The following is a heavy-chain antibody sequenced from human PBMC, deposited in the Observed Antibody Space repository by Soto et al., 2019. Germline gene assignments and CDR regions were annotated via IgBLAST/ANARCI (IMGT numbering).Heavy chain of an antibody. CDR3: AKEFSITDTATVTFYYYYYGMDV. CDR2: ISYDGSNK. V-gene: IGHV3-30*18. Sequence: GGSLRLSCAASGFTFSSYSMHWVRQAPGKGLEWVAVISYDGSNKYYADSVKGRFTISRDNSKNTLYLQMNSLRAEDTAVYYCAKEFSITDTATVTFYYYYYGMDVWGQGTTVTVSS. CDR1: GFTFSSYS. D-gene: IGHD5-18*01. J-gene: IGHJ6*02.